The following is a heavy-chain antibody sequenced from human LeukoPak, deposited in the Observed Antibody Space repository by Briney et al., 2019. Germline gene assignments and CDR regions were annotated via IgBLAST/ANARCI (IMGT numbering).Heavy chain of an antibody. CDR3: ARADRDAFDI. V-gene: IGHV3-21*01. J-gene: IGHJ3*02. Sequence: AGGSLRLSCTASGFTFSSYSMNWVRQAPGKGLEWVSSISSRSSYIYYSDSVKGRFTVSRDNAKNTLYLQMNRLRAEDTAVYYCARADRDAFDIWGQGTMVTVSS. CDR2: ISSRSSYI. CDR1: GFTFSSYS.